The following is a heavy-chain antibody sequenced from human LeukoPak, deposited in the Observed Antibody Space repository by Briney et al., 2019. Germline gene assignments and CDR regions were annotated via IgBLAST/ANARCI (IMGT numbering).Heavy chain of an antibody. Sequence: GGSLRLSCAASGFTFSSYNMKWVRQAPGKGLEWVSSISTSSSYIYYADSVKGRFTISRDNAKNSLYLQMNSLRAEDTAVYYCARGQGKVGGTGFTQHWGQGTLVTVSS. CDR3: ARGQGKVGGTGFTQH. CDR2: ISTSSSYI. J-gene: IGHJ1*01. CDR1: GFTFSSYN. V-gene: IGHV3-21*04. D-gene: IGHD1-26*01.